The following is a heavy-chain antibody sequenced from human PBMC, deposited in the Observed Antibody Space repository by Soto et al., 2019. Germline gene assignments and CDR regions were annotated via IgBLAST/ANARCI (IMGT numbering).Heavy chain of an antibody. D-gene: IGHD3-16*02. CDR3: ARARPSVIPGASSH. J-gene: IGHJ4*02. CDR2: ISSSGSTI. V-gene: IGHV3-21*02. CDR1: GFTFSAYS. Sequence: EVQLVESGGGLVRPGGSLRLSCAASGFTFSAYSMNWVRQAPEKGLEWVSSISSSGSTIYYADSVKGRFTISRDNAKISMLLQMNILGVDDTAAYYCARARPSVIPGASSHWGQGTLVTVSS.